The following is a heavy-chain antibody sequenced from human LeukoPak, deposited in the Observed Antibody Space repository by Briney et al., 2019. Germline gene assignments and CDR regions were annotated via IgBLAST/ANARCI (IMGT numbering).Heavy chain of an antibody. D-gene: IGHD3-3*01. CDR3: ARAPSYYDFWSGYYKGDSYYFDY. CDR2: IYYSGST. Sequence: SETLSLTCTVSGGSISSSSYYWGWIRQPPGKGLEWIVSIYYSGSTYYNPSLKSRVTISVDTSKNQFSLKLSSVTAADTAVYYCARAPSYYDFWSGYYKGDSYYFDYWGQGTLVTVSS. J-gene: IGHJ4*02. CDR1: GGSISSSSYY. V-gene: IGHV4-39*07.